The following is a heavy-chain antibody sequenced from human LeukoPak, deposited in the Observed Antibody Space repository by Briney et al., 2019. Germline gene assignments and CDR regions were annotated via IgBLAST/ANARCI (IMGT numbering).Heavy chain of an antibody. CDR1: GYTFTAYY. J-gene: IGHJ3*02. D-gene: IGHD3-22*01. CDR3: TRVGVRRGFFDSSGLDAFHI. V-gene: IGHV1-2*02. CDR2: IDPNSGGT. Sequence: ASVNVSCKASGYTFTAYYIHWVRQAPGQRLEWMGWIDPNSGGTKYAQKFQARVTMARDTSISAAYMELSRLTFDDTAVYYCTRVGVRRGFFDSSGLDAFHIWGQGTMVTVSS.